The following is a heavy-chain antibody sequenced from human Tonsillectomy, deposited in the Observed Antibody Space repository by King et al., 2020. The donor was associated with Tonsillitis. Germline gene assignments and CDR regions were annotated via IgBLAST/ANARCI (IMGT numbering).Heavy chain of an antibody. V-gene: IGHV1-18*01. CDR3: ARDPRHCSTSSCYGKFYSYFYLDV. Sequence: QLVQSGVEVKKPGASVKVSCKASGYTFTRYGISWVRQAPGQGLEWMGWISPYNGNTNYAQKLQDRITMTTDTSTSTAYMELRSLGSDDPAVYYCARDPRHCSTSSCYGKFYSYFYLDVWGKGTTVTVSS. D-gene: IGHD2-2*01. CDR1: GYTFTRYG. CDR2: ISPYNGNT. J-gene: IGHJ6*03.